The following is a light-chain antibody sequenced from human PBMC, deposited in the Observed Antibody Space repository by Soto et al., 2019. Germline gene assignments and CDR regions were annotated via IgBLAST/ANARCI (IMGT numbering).Light chain of an antibody. CDR2: DAS. Sequence: EIVLTQSPATLSLSPGERATLSCRASQSVSSYLAWYQQKPGQAPRLLIYDASKRATCIPARFSGSGSGTDFPLTISSREPEDFAVYYCQQRSNWPFTFGGGTKVEIK. CDR1: QSVSSY. J-gene: IGKJ4*01. CDR3: QQRSNWPFT. V-gene: IGKV3-11*01.